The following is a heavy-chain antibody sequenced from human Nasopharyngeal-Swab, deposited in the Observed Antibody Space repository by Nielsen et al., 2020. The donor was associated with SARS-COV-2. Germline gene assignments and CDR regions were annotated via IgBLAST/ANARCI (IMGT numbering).Heavy chain of an antibody. CDR3: ARDLAAAGTGGLDY. Sequence: GGSLRLSCAASGFTFSDYYMSWIRQAPGKGLEWVSYISSSGSTIYYADSVKGRFTISRDNSKNTLYLQMNSLRAEDTAVYYRARDLAAAGTGGLDYWGQGTLVTVSS. CDR2: ISSSGSTI. D-gene: IGHD6-13*01. J-gene: IGHJ4*02. V-gene: IGHV3-11*04. CDR1: GFTFSDYY.